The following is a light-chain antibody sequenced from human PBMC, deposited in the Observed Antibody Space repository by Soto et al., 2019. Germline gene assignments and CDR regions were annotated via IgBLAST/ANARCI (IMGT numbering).Light chain of an antibody. CDR3: QQYGSSPYT. J-gene: IGKJ2*01. CDR2: GAS. CDR1: QSVSSSY. V-gene: IGKV3-20*01. Sequence: EIVLTQSPGTLSLSPGERATLSCRASQSVSSSYLAWYQQKPGQAPRLLIYGASSRATGIPDRFSGSGSATEFTLTISSLEPEDFAVYYCQQYGSSPYTFGQGTKLEIK.